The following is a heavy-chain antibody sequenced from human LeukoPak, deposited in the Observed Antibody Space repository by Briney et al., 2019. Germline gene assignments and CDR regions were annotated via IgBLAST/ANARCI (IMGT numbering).Heavy chain of an antibody. D-gene: IGHD3-3*01. J-gene: IGHJ6*03. CDR3: ARTVRFLDMDV. CDR1: GFTFGDYK. Sequence: GGPWGFSCAASGFTFGDYKIDGPGQVQGKGRGGFGRGRNKANSYTTGYAASVKGRFTISRDDSKNSMYLQMNSLKTEDTAVYYCARTVRFLDMDVWGKGTTVTVSS. CDR2: GRNKANSYTT. V-gene: IGHV3-72*01.